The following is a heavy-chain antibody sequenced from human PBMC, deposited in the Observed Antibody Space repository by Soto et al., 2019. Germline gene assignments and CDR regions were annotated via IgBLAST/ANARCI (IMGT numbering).Heavy chain of an antibody. CDR1: GGSISSEGYY. CDR3: ARGRGYSYGLYYFDS. D-gene: IGHD5-18*01. J-gene: IGHJ4*02. CDR2: IYYSGTT. Sequence: PSETLSLTCTVSGGSISSEGYYWSWFRQLPGKGLEWIGDIYYSGTTYHNPSLRSRLTISGDASKNQFSLKLSSVTAADTALYYCARGRGYSYGLYYFDSCGKGTLAPVSS. V-gene: IGHV4-31*03.